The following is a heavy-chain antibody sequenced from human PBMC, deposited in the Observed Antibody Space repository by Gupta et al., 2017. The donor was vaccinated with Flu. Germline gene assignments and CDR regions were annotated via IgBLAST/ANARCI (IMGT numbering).Heavy chain of an antibody. CDR1: SGSFRSYY. D-gene: IGHD6-13*01. Sequence: AVSSGSFRSYYWSWIRQSPGKGLEWIGEINRSGSTKYNPSLKSRVTVSVDTSKSQFSLILTSVTAADTAVYYCARGTYSSSWSSNFDYWGQGTLVTVSS. J-gene: IGHJ4*02. V-gene: IGHV4-34*01. CDR3: ARGTYSSSWSSNFDY. CDR2: INRSGST.